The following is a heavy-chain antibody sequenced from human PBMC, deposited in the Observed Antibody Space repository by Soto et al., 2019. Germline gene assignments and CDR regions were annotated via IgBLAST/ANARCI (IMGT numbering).Heavy chain of an antibody. V-gene: IGHV4-31*03. CDR2: IYYSGST. D-gene: IGHD4-17*01. Sequence: PSETLSLTCTVSGGSISSGGYYWSWIRQPPGKGLEWIGYIYYSGSTYYNPSLKSRVTISVDTSKNQFSLKLSSVTAADTAVYYCAGTIATVTPSILDYWGQGTLVTVSS. J-gene: IGHJ4*02. CDR3: AGTIATVTPSILDY. CDR1: GGSISSGGYY.